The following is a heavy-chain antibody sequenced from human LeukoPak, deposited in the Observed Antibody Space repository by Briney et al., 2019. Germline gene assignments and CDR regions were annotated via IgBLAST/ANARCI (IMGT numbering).Heavy chain of an antibody. Sequence: SETLSLTCTVSGGSISSSLSYWGWIRQPPGKGLEWIGNIHYSGSNYYNPSLKSRVTISVDTSKNQFSLKMSSVTAADTAVYYCARRSITGTTVDYWGQGTLVTVSS. V-gene: IGHV4-39*01. D-gene: IGHD1-7*01. CDR3: ARRSITGTTVDY. CDR2: IHYSGSN. J-gene: IGHJ4*02. CDR1: GGSISSSLSY.